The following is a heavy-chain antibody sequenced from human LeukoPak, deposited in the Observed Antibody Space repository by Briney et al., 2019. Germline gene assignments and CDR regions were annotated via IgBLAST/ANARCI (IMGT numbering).Heavy chain of an antibody. V-gene: IGHV4-59*12. D-gene: IGHD3-10*01. CDR1: GGSISSYY. J-gene: IGHJ4*02. Sequence: SETLSLTCTVSGGSISSYYWSWIRQPPGKGLEWIGYIYLSGSPYYNPSLKGRVTISVDRSKNQFSLKLSSVTAADTAVYYCARAGGYYGSGPDHWGQGTLVTVSS. CDR2: IYLSGSP. CDR3: ARAGGYYGSGPDH.